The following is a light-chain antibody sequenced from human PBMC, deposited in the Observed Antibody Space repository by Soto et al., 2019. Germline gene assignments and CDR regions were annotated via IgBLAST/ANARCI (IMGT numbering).Light chain of an antibody. CDR3: CSYAGSDTYV. CDR1: SSDVGNYNV. J-gene: IGLJ1*01. V-gene: IGLV2-23*01. CDR2: EGT. Sequence: LTQPASVSESPGQSITISCTGTSSDVGNYNVVSWYQHHPGRAPKVLIYEGTKRPSGVSNRFSGSTSGNVASLTISGLQAEDEANYYCCSYAGSDTYVFGTGTKVTVL.